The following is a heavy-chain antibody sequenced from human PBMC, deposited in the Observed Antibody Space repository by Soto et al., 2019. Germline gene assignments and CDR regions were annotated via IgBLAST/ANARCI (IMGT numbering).Heavy chain of an antibody. V-gene: IGHV4-59*01. CDR2: IYYSGST. CDR3: ARGGWFETLGYYYGMHV. Sequence: KASETLSLTCPVSGGSISSYYWSWIRQPPGKGLEWIGYIYYSGSTNYNPSLKSRVTISVDTSKNQFSLKLSSVTAADTAVYYCARGGWFETLGYYYGMHVWGDGTTVTVSP. CDR1: GGSISSYY. D-gene: IGHD3-10*01. J-gene: IGHJ6*04.